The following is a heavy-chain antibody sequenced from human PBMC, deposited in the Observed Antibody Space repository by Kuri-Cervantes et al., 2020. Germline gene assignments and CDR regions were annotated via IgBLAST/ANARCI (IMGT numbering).Heavy chain of an antibody. CDR3: ARDLDDILTGSSHYYYYYGMDV. CDR1: GFTFSSYW. CDR2: INSDGSST. Sequence: GESLKISCAASGFTFSSYWMHWVRQAPGKGLVWVSRINSDGSSTSYADSVKGRFTISRDNAKNSLYLQMNSLRAEDTAVYYCARDLDDILTGSSHYYYYYGMDVWGQGTTVTVSS. V-gene: IGHV3-74*01. J-gene: IGHJ6*02. D-gene: IGHD3-9*01.